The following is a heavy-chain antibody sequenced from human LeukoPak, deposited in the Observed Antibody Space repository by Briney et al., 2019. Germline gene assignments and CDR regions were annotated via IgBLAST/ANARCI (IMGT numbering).Heavy chain of an antibody. V-gene: IGHV3-30*04. J-gene: IGHJ4*02. D-gene: IGHD2-2*01. CDR3: ARDLQDIVVVPAADY. CDR2: ISYDGSNK. Sequence: GGSLRLSCAASGFTFSSYAMHWVRQAPGKGVEGVAVISYDGSNKYYADSVKGRFTISRDNSKTTLYLQMNSLRAEDTAVYYCARDLQDIVVVPAADYWGQGTLVTVSS. CDR1: GFTFSSYA.